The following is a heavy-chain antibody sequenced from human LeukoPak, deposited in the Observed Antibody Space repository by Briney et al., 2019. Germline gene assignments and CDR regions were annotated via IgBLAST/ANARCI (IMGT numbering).Heavy chain of an antibody. CDR2: ISGSGGST. CDR3: ARGFSDSDLDY. J-gene: IGHJ4*02. D-gene: IGHD3-3*02. CDR1: GFTFSSYA. Sequence: GGSLRLSCAASGFTFSSYAMSWVRQAPGKGLEWVSAISGSGGSTYYADSVKGRFTISRDNAKNSLYLQMNSLRAEDTAVYYCARGFSDSDLDYWGQGTLVTVSS. V-gene: IGHV3-23*01.